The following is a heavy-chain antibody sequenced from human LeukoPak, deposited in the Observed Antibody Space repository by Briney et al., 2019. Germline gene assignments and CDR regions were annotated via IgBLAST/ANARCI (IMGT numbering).Heavy chain of an antibody. CDR2: IGIRGDT. Sequence: GGSLRLSCAASGFTFIDYDMHWVRQVIGNGLEWVSAIGIRGDTHYSGSVKGRFTISRENAESSLYLQMNSLRAEDTAVYYCARGGIQVSGIDEFDYWGQGTLVTVSS. CDR3: ARGGIQVSGIDEFDY. D-gene: IGHD6-19*01. J-gene: IGHJ4*02. V-gene: IGHV3-13*01. CDR1: GFTFIDYD.